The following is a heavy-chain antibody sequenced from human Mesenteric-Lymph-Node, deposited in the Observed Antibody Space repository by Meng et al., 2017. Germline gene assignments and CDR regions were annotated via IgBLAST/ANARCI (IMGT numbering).Heavy chain of an antibody. V-gene: IGHV3-74*01. Sequence: GESLKISCAASGFTFSGYWMHWVRQAPGKGLVWVSRIYSDRTNTIYADSVKGRFTISRDNAKNTLYLQMNSLRVEDTAVYYCVRDRYSSGTHYFDSWGQGTLVTGSS. CDR3: VRDRYSSGTHYFDS. CDR1: GFTFSGYW. D-gene: IGHD5-18*01. J-gene: IGHJ4*02. CDR2: IYSDRTNT.